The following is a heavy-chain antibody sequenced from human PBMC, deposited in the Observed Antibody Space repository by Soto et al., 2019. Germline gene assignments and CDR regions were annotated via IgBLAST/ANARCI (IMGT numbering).Heavy chain of an antibody. D-gene: IGHD6-19*01. Sequence: ASVKVSCKASGYTFTSYAMHWVRQAPGQRLEWMGWINAGNGNTRYSQKFQGRVTITRDTSVSTAYMELSSLRSEDTAVYYCATPNPLIAVAGFRPGTYGMDVWGQGTTVTVSS. V-gene: IGHV1-3*01. J-gene: IGHJ6*02. CDR1: GYTFTSYA. CDR2: INAGNGNT. CDR3: ATPNPLIAVAGFRPGTYGMDV.